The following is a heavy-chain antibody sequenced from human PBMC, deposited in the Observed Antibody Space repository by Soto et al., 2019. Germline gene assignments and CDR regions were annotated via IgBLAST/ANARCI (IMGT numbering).Heavy chain of an antibody. D-gene: IGHD3-10*01. CDR1: GGSFSGYY. J-gene: IGHJ4*02. CDR2: INHSGST. Sequence: SETLSLTCAVYGGSFSGYYWSWIRQPPGKGLEWIGEINHSGSTNYNPSLKSRVTISVDTSKNQFSLQLSSVTAADTAVYYCERPLYGSGSYGYWGQGTLVTVSS. V-gene: IGHV4-34*01. CDR3: ERPLYGSGSYGY.